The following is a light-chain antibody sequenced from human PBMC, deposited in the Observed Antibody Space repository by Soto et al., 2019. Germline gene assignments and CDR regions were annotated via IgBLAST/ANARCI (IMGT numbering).Light chain of an antibody. CDR3: AAWDDSLSGPV. V-gene: IGLV1-44*01. CDR1: SSNIGRDT. J-gene: IGLJ2*01. CDR2: LNN. Sequence: QSVLTQPPSVSGTPGLRVTISCSGGSSNIGRDTVNWYQQLPGTAPKLLISLNNQRPSGVPDRFSGSKSGTSASLAISGLRSEDEAHYYCAAWDDSLSGPVFGGGTKLTVL.